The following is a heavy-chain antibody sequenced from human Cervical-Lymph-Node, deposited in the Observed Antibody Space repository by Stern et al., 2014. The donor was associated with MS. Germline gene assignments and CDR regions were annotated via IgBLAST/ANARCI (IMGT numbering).Heavy chain of an antibody. D-gene: IGHD3-10*02. Sequence: QVQLVESGAEVKKPGSSVTVSCKASGRSFSNYAMNWVRQAPGQGLEWIGAISPMFGTANYAQRFQGRVTITADESTTTVYLELRTLRSEDTAVYYCAREDRPMLPVFAYWGQGTLVTVSS. CDR2: ISPMFGTA. J-gene: IGHJ4*02. V-gene: IGHV1-69*01. CDR1: GRSFSNYA. CDR3: AREDRPMLPVFAY.